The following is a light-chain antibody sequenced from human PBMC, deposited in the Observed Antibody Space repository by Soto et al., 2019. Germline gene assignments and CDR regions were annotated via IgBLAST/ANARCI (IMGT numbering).Light chain of an antibody. V-gene: IGKV3-11*01. J-gene: IGKJ4*01. CDR2: DAS. CDR3: QHRTKWPLT. Sequence: EIVLTQSPATLALSPGERATLSGRASQSVSSYLAWSQQKPGQAPRLLISDASNRATGIPARFSGSGSGTDFTLTISRLEPEDFAVYYCQHRTKWPLTFGGGTKVDIK. CDR1: QSVSSY.